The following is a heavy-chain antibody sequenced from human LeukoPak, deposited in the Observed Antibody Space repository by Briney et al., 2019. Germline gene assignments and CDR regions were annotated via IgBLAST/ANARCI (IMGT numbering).Heavy chain of an antibody. CDR3: AKDPQAAAALGWFDY. V-gene: IGHV3-23*01. D-gene: IGHD6-13*01. J-gene: IGHJ4*02. Sequence: GGSLRLSCAASGFTFSCYAMSWVPQAPGKGLVGVSGIIGSGGSTYYAHSVRRRFPIYRDNSENTLSLQMNSVKADDTVVYYCAKDPQAAAALGWFDYWGQGTLVTVSS. CDR1: GFTFSCYA. CDR2: IIGSGGST.